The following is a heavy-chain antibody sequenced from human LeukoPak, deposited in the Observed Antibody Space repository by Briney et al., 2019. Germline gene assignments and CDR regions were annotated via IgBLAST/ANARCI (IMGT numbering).Heavy chain of an antibody. D-gene: IGHD1-26*01. CDR3: ARVSLRERGDY. CDR2: ISYDGSNK. Sequence: GSSLPHFCAPYGLTFSSYAMQWVRQAPGKGLAWVAVISYDGSNKYYADSVKGRFTISRDNSKNTLYLQMNSLRAEDTAVYYCARVSLRERGDYWGQGTLVTVSS. V-gene: IGHV3-30*04. J-gene: IGHJ4*02. CDR1: GLTFSSYA.